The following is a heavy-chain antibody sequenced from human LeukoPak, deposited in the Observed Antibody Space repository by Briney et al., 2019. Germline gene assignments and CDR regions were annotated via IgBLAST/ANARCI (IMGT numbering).Heavy chain of an antibody. CDR2: IYYSGST. CDR1: GGSISNYH. Sequence: SETLSLTCTVSGGSISNYHWSWIRQPPGKGLEWIGYIYYSGSTNYNPSLKSRVTISVDTSKNQFSLKLSPVTAADTAVYYCARLTTVTTYRAFDIWGQGTMVTVSS. D-gene: IGHD4-17*01. V-gene: IGHV4-59*01. CDR3: ARLTTVTTYRAFDI. J-gene: IGHJ3*02.